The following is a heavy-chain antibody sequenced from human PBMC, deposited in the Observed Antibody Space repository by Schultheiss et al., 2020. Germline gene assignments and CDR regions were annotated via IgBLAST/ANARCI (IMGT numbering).Heavy chain of an antibody. Sequence: GGFLRLSCAASGFTFSSYWMSWVRQAPGKGLEWVSAISGSGGSTYYADSVKGRITISRDNSKNTLYLQMNSLRAEDTAIYYCAKDRVVTASAFDYWGQGSLVTVSS. D-gene: IGHD2-21*02. J-gene: IGHJ4*02. CDR1: GFTFSSYW. V-gene: IGHV3-23*01. CDR2: ISGSGGST. CDR3: AKDRVVTASAFDY.